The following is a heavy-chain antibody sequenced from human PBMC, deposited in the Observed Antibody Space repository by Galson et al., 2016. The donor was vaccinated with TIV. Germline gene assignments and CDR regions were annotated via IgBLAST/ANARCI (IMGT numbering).Heavy chain of an antibody. V-gene: IGHV1-2*06. CDR2: ITPKTGGT. D-gene: IGHD3-10*01. CDR1: GYTFISYY. Sequence: SVKVSCKGSGYTFISYYMHWVRQAPGQGLEWMGRITPKTGGTNYAQHLQGRVTLTRDTSISTVYMELTSLRFDDTAVYFCARSYSSWGNSYYLDYWGQGTPVSVSS. J-gene: IGHJ4*02. CDR3: ARSYSSWGNSYYLDY.